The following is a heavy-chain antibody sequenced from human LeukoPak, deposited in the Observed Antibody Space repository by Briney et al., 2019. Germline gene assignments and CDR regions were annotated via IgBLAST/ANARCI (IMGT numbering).Heavy chain of an antibody. CDR1: GFTVSSNY. V-gene: IGHV3-53*01. Sequence: GGSLRLSCAASGFTVSSNYMSWVRQAPGKGLEWVSVIYSGGSTYYADSVKGRFTISRDNSKNTLYLQMNSLRAEDTAVYYCARDPLAAAGIEYFQHWGQGTLVTVSS. J-gene: IGHJ1*01. CDR3: ARDPLAAAGIEYFQH. CDR2: IYSGGST. D-gene: IGHD6-13*01.